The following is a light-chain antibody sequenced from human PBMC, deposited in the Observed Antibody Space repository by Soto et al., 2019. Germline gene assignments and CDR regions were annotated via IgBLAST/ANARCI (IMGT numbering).Light chain of an antibody. CDR1: QSVSNNY. J-gene: IGKJ1*01. CDR3: QQYGTSPPT. V-gene: IGKV3-20*01. CDR2: GAS. Sequence: EIVLTQSPGTLSLSPGERATLSCRASQSVSNNYLAWYQQKPGQAPRLLIYGASNRATGIPDRFSGSGSGTDFTLTISRLEPEDFAVYNCQQYGTSPPTFGQGTKVDIK.